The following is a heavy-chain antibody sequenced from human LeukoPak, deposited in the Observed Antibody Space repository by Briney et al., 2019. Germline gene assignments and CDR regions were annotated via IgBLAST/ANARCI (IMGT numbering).Heavy chain of an antibody. CDR3: ARQTYYQSNGTLHRGFDY. D-gene: IGHD3-22*01. J-gene: IGHJ4*02. CDR2: VNYSGIT. CDR1: GGSMSSSMSSYY. Sequence: PSETLSLTCTASGGSMSSSMSSYYWIWIRQPPGKGLEWVGYVNYSGITNYNPSLKSRATISVDTSKNQFSLKLSSVTATDTAIYYCARQTYYQSNGTLHRGFDYWGQGTLVTVSS. V-gene: IGHV4-59*08.